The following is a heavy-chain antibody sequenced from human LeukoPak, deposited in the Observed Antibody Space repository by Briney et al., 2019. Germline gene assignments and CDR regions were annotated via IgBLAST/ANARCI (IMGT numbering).Heavy chain of an antibody. CDR2: ISSRGRCI. J-gene: IGHJ4*02. Sequence: GGSLRLSCAASEFTFSNYSMNWVRQTPGKGLEWVSSISSRGRCIYYANSLEGRFTISRDNAKNSLYLQMNSLRADDTAVYYCARTKGDGSAFDNWGQGTLVTVSS. V-gene: IGHV3-21*01. CDR1: EFTFSNYS. D-gene: IGHD3-10*01. CDR3: ARTKGDGSAFDN.